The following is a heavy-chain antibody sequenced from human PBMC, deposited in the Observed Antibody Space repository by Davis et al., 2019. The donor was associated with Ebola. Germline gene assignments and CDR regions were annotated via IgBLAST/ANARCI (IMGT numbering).Heavy chain of an antibody. D-gene: IGHD4-17*01. CDR3: ARDDYDDYHYGMDV. Sequence: SETLSLTCAVSGGSISSSNWWSWVRQPPGKGLEWIGEIYHSGSTNYNPSLKSRVTISVDKSKNQFSLKLSSVTAADTAVYYCARDDYDDYHYGMDVWGQGTTVTVSS. CDR2: IYHSGST. CDR1: GGSISSSNW. J-gene: IGHJ6*02. V-gene: IGHV4-4*02.